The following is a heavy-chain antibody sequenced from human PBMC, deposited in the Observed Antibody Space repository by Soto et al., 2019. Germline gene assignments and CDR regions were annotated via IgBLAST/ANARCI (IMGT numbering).Heavy chain of an antibody. J-gene: IGHJ5*02. V-gene: IGHV6-1*01. CDR3: AREESDLRIVDSNWFDP. CDR1: GDSVSSNSAA. D-gene: IGHD3-10*01. Sequence: SQTLSLTCAISGDSVSSNSAAWNWIRQSPSRGLEWLGRTYYRSKWYNDYAVSAKSRITINPDTSKNQFSLQLNSVTPEDTAVYYCAREESDLRIVDSNWFDPWGQGTLVTVSS. CDR2: TYYRSKWYN.